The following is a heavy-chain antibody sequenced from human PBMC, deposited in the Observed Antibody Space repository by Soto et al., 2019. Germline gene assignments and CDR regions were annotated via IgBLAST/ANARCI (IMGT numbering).Heavy chain of an antibody. CDR3: ARGRYGDY. V-gene: IGHV1-18*01. CDR1: GYTFTSYG. D-gene: IGHD1-1*01. J-gene: IGHJ4*02. CDR2: ISAHNGNT. Sequence: QVHLVQSGAEVKKPGASVKVSCKASGYTFTSYGITWVRQAPGQGLEWMGWISAHNGNTDYAQKLQGRVIVTRDTTTSADYMELRILRSDATAVYYCARGRYGDYWGQGALVTVSS.